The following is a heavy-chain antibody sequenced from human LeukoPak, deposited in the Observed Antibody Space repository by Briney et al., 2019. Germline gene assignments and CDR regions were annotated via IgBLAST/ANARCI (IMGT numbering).Heavy chain of an antibody. V-gene: IGHV1-18*01. Sequence: ASVKVSCKASGYTFTSYGISWVRQAPGQGLEWMGWISAYNGNTNYAQKLQGRVTMTTDTSITTAYMELNRLTSDDTAVYYCVRDRPHNWFDPWGQGTLVTVSS. CDR3: VRDRPHNWFDP. CDR1: GYTFTSYG. CDR2: ISAYNGNT. J-gene: IGHJ5*02.